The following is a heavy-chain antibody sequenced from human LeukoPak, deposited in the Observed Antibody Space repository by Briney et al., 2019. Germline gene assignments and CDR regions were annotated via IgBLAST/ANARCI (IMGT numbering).Heavy chain of an antibody. CDR3: ARHSPYYYGSGSYTGIDY. D-gene: IGHD3-10*01. V-gene: IGHV4-39*07. CDR1: GDSLTGYY. J-gene: IGHJ4*02. CDR2: IYYTGNT. Sequence: PSETLSLTCTVSGDSLTGYYWGWIRQPPGKGLEWLGNIYYTGNTYYNPSLKSRVTISLDTSKNQFSLKVISMTAADTAVYYCARHSPYYYGSGSYTGIDYWGQGTLVTVSS.